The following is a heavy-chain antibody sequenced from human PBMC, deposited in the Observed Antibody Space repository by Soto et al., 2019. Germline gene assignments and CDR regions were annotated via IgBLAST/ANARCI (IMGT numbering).Heavy chain of an antibody. CDR3: ASIRGYPGWFAP. J-gene: IGHJ5*02. CDR2: IIPIFGTA. Sequence: QVQLVQSGAEVKKPGSSVKVSCKASGGTFSSYAIRWVRQAPGQGLEWMGGIIPIFGTANSAQKFQGRVTITADESTSTANMELSSLRSEDTAVYYGASIRGYPGWFAPWGQGTLVTVSS. CDR1: GGTFSSYA. D-gene: IGHD6-13*01. V-gene: IGHV1-69*01.